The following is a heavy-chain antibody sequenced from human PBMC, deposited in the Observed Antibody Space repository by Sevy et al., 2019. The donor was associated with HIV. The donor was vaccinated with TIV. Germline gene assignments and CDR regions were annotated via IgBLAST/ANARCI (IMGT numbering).Heavy chain of an antibody. J-gene: IGHJ4*02. Sequence: GGSLRLSCAASGFTFSSYSMNWVRQAPGKGLEWVSSISSSSSYIYYADSVKGRLTISRDNAKNSLYLQMNSLRAEDTAVYYCARGYCTGGGCSCIGGDFDYWGQGTLVTVSS. D-gene: IGHD2-8*02. CDR1: GFTFSSYS. CDR3: ARGYCTGGGCSCIGGDFDY. V-gene: IGHV3-21*01. CDR2: ISSSSSYI.